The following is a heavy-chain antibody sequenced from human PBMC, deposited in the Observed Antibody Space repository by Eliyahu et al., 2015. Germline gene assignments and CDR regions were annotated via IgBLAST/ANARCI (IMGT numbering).Heavy chain of an antibody. CDR3: ASVLRGSYLIWSFNN. V-gene: IGHV4-4*02. CDR1: GGSXXGYXW. D-gene: IGHD3-10*01. CDR2: MYHTGKT. J-gene: IGHJ4*02. Sequence: QVQLQESGPGLVKPSETLSXTXAFSGGSXXGYXWWSWXRQSPGKGLEWIGEMYHTGKTNYNPSLKSRVSILMDESKNQFSLRLYSVTAADTAVYYCASVLRGSYLIWSFNNWGQGTLVTVSS.